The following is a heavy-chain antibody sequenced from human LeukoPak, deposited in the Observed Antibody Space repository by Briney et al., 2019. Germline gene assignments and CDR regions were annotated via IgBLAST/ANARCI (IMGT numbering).Heavy chain of an antibody. CDR1: GFSLSNYT. Sequence: GGSLRLSCAASGFSLSNYTMNWVRLAPGKGLEWVSSISSSGSYIYYADSAKGRFTLSRDNAKNSLYLQMNSLRAEDTAVYYCARDTGIVGATDYWGQGTLVTVSS. D-gene: IGHD1-26*01. CDR2: ISSSGSYI. J-gene: IGHJ4*02. V-gene: IGHV3-21*01. CDR3: ARDTGIVGATDY.